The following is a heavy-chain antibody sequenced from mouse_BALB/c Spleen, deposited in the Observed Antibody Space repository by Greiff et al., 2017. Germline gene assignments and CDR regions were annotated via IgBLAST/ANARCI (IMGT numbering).Heavy chain of an antibody. V-gene: IGHV5-17*02. Sequence: EVKLVESGGGLVQPGGSRKLSCAASGFTFSSFGMHWVRQAPEKGLEWVAYISSGSSTIYYADTVMGRFTISRDNPKNTLFLQMTSLRSEDTAMYYCARRTTVVPFDYWGQGTTLTVSS. CDR1: GFTFSSFG. CDR2: ISSGSSTI. CDR3: ARRTTVVPFDY. D-gene: IGHD1-1*01. J-gene: IGHJ2*01.